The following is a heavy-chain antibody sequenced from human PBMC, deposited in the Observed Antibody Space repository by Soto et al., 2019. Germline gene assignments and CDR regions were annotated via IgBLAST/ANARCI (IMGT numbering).Heavy chain of an antibody. V-gene: IGHV4-59*08. J-gene: IGHJ4*02. D-gene: IGHD1-26*01. Sequence: QVQLQESGPGLVKPSETLSLTCTVSGGSISSHPWSWIRQSPGKGLGWIGYIYYSGRTVFNPSLKSRVTMSLDTSKNQFSLKLTSVTATDTAVYYCAGDIPSGSYRFDYWGQGALVIVSS. CDR1: GGSISSHP. CDR2: IYYSGRT. CDR3: AGDIPSGSYRFDY.